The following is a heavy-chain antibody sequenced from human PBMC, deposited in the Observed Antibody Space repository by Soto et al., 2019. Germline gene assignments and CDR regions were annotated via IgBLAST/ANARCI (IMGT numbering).Heavy chain of an antibody. CDR1: GFTFSSYS. Sequence: EVQLVESGGGLVQPGGSLRLSCAASGFTFSSYSMNWVRQAPGKGLEWVSYISSSSSTIYYADSVKGRFTISRDNAKNSLYLKMNSLRDEDTAVYYCASPGIATAGTVFQHWGQGTLVTVSS. D-gene: IGHD6-13*01. CDR2: ISSSSSTI. CDR3: ASPGIATAGTVFQH. V-gene: IGHV3-48*02. J-gene: IGHJ1*01.